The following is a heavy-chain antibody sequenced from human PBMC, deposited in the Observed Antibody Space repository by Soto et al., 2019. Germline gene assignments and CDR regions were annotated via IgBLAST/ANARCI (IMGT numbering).Heavy chain of an antibody. D-gene: IGHD4-17*01. J-gene: IGHJ6*03. CDR3: ARDLGGDYSYYYYYYMDV. CDR2: ISSSSSTI. V-gene: IGHV3-48*01. CDR1: GFTFSSYS. Sequence: EVQLVESGGGLVQPGGSLRLSCAASGFTFSSYSMNWVRQAPGKGLEWVSYISSSSSTIYYADSVKGRFTISRDNAKNSLYLQMNSLRAEDTAVYYCARDLGGDYSYYYYYYMDVWGKGTTVTVSS.